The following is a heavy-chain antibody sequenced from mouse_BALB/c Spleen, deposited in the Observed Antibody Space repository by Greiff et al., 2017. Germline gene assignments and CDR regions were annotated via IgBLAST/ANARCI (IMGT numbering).Heavy chain of an antibody. J-gene: IGHJ3*01. Sequence: VQLQQSGPELVKPGASVKMSCKASGYTFTDYYMDWVKQSHGESFEWIGRVNPYNGGTSYNQKFKGKATLTVDKSSSTAYMELNSLTSEDSAVYYCARWGDYDWFAYWGQGTLVTVSA. CDR1: GYTFTDYY. CDR2: VNPYNGGT. V-gene: IGHV1-19*01. D-gene: IGHD2-4*01. CDR3: ARWGDYDWFAY.